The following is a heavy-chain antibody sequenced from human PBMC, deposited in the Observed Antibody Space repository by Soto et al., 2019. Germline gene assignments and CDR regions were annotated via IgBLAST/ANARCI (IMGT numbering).Heavy chain of an antibody. Sequence: ASVKVSCKASGYTFTGYYMYWVRQAPGQGLEWMGWINPNSGGTNYAQKFQGWVTMTRDTSISTAYMELSRLRSDDTAVYYCARGVEVLRYFDWLFSYYYGMDVWGQGTTVTVSS. CDR3: ARGVEVLRYFDWLFSYYYGMDV. CDR2: INPNSGGT. D-gene: IGHD3-9*01. V-gene: IGHV1-2*04. J-gene: IGHJ6*02. CDR1: GYTFTGYY.